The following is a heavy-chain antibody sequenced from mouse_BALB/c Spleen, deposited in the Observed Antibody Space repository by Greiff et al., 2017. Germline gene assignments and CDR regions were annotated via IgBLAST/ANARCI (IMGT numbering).Heavy chain of an antibody. CDR1: GYTFTSYW. J-gene: IGHJ4*01. Sequence: QVQLKESGAELARPGASVKLSCKASGYTFTSYWMQWVKQRPGQGLEWIGAIYPGDGDTRYTQKFKGKATLTADKSSSTAYMQLSSLASEDSAVYYCARDGLYYYAMDYWGQGTSVTVSS. V-gene: IGHV1-87*01. CDR2: IYPGDGDT. D-gene: IGHD3-1*01. CDR3: ARDGLYYYAMDY.